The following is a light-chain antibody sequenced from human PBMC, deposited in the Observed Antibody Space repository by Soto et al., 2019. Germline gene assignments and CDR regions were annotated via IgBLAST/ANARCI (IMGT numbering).Light chain of an antibody. V-gene: IGKV1-39*01. CDR2: ASS. CDR1: ESISTY. Sequence: DIQMTQSPSSLSASVGDRVTITCRASESISTYLNWYQQKPGKAPRLLMYASSSLHGGVPSRFSGRGGGTEFTLTISSLQPDDFATYYCQQYYRQATFGQGTKVDI. CDR3: QQYYRQAT. J-gene: IGKJ1*01.